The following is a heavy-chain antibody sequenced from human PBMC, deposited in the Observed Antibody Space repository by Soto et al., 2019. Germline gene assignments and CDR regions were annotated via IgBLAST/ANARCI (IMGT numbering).Heavy chain of an antibody. CDR3: ARGLSFRGDFDV. Sequence: HLQESGPGLVNPSGTLSLTCDVSGGSIISSSWWTWFRQSPGKGLEWIGEIYHAGSPNYNPSFQSRVTILADKSKNHFSLRLTSVTAADTAIYYCARGLSFRGDFDVWGQGTTVTVSS. CDR2: IYHAGSP. V-gene: IGHV4-4*02. J-gene: IGHJ3*01. D-gene: IGHD2-21*02. CDR1: GGSIISSSW.